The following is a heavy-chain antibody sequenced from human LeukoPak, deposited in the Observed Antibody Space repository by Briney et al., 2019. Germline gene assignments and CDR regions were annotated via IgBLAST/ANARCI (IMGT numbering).Heavy chain of an antibody. V-gene: IGHV3-23*01. CDR3: AKDEDSSGWATDAFDI. CDR2: ISGSGGST. Sequence: GGSLRLSCAASGFTFSSYWMHWVRQAPGKGLEWVSAISGSGGSTYYADSVKGRFTISRDNSKNTLYLQMNSLRAEDTAVYYCAKDEDSSGWATDAFDIWGQGTMVTVSS. CDR1: GFTFSSYW. D-gene: IGHD6-19*01. J-gene: IGHJ3*02.